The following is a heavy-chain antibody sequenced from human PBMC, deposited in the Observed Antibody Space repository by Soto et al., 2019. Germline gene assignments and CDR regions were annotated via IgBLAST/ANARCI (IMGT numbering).Heavy chain of an antibody. D-gene: IGHD4-17*01. J-gene: IGHJ3*02. V-gene: IGHV3-33*01. CDR1: GFTFSSYG. CDR2: IGYDGSNK. Sequence: GGSMRLSCAESGFTFSSYGMHWVRQAPGKGLEWVAVIGYDGSNKYYADSVKGRFTISRDNSKNTLYLQMNSLRAEDPAVYYCARDTSTEGDYDHSDAFDIWGQGTIVTVSS. CDR3: ARDTSTEGDYDHSDAFDI.